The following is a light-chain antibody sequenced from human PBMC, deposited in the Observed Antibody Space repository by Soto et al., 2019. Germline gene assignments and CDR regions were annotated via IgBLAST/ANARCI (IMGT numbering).Light chain of an antibody. CDR2: RAS. J-gene: IGKJ1*01. V-gene: IGKV1-5*03. CDR3: QQYNSYPRT. Sequence: DIQMTQSPSTLSASVGDRVTITCRASQTISSSLAWYQQKPGKAPKLLIYRASNLERGVPSRFSGSGSGAEFTLTISSLQPDDVATYYCQQYNSYPRTFGQGTKVEVK. CDR1: QTISSS.